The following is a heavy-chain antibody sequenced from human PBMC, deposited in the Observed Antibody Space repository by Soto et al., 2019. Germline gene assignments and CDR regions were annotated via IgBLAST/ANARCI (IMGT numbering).Heavy chain of an antibody. CDR3: ASESTVSDAYDI. CDR1: GGSLSSYY. Sequence: SEKPSHTRTVSGGSLSSYYWSWIRQPPGKGVEWIGYIYYSGSTNYNPSLKSRVTISVDTSKNQFSLKLSSVTAADTAVYYCASESTVSDAYDIWARGTIVTVSS. V-gene: IGHV4-59*01. CDR2: IYYSGST. D-gene: IGHD4-17*01. J-gene: IGHJ3*02.